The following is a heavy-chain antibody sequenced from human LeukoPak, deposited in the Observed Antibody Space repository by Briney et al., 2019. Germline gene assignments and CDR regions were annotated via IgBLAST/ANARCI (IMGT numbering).Heavy chain of an antibody. D-gene: IGHD3-10*01. CDR1: GFTFSTYT. J-gene: IGHJ3*02. CDR3: VRWGDRRRGAFDS. V-gene: IGHV3-21*01. CDR2: ISSSSSYI. Sequence: RGSLRLSCSASGFTFSTYTMNWVRQAPGKGLEWVSSISSSSSYIYYADAVKGRFTIFSDNAKKSLYLQMNILRAEDTTLYFCVRWGDRRRGAFDSWGQGTMVTVSS.